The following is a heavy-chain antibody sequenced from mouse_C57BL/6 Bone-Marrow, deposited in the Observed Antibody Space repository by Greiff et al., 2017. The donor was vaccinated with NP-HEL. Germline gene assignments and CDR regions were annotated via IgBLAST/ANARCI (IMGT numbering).Heavy chain of an antibody. CDR1: GFTFSNYW. V-gene: IGHV6-3*01. CDR3: HGDYGSSYGWYFDV. CDR2: IRLKSDNYAT. J-gene: IGHJ1*03. Sequence: VQLVESGGGLVQPGGSMKLSCVASGFTFSNYWMNWVRQSPEKGLEWVAQIRLKSDNYATHYAESVKGRFTISRDDSKSSVYLQMNNLRAEDTGIYYLHGDYGSSYGWYFDVWGTGTTVTVSS. D-gene: IGHD1-1*01.